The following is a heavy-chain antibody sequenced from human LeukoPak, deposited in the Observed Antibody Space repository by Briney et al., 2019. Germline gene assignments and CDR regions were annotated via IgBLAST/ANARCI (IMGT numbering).Heavy chain of an antibody. CDR2: ISSSSSYI. V-gene: IGHV3-21*01. J-gene: IGHJ4*02. CDR1: GFTFSSYS. CDR3: ARDKYSSGWYRERGFDY. Sequence: GGSLRLSCAASGFTFSSYSMNWVRQAPGKGLEWVSSISSSSSYIYYADSVKGRFTISRDNAKNSLYLQMNSLRAEDTAVYYCARDKYSSGWYRERGFDYWGQGTLVTVSS. D-gene: IGHD6-19*01.